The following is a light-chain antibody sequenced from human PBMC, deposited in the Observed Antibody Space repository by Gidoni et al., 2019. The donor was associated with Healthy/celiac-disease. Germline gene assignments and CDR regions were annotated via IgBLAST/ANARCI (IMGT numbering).Light chain of an antibody. J-gene: IGKJ3*01. CDR1: QSICSY. V-gene: IGKV1-39*01. CDR2: AAS. CDR3: QQSYSTLFT. Sequence: DIQITQSSSSPSASVGDRVPITCRASQSICSYLNWYQHKPGKAPKLLIYAASSLQSGVPSRFSGSGSGTDFTLTISSLQPEDFATYYCQQSYSTLFTCXPXTKVDIK.